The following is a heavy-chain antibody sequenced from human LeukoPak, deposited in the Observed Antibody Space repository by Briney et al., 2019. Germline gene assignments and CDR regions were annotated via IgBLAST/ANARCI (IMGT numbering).Heavy chain of an antibody. CDR1: GFTFSNAW. J-gene: IGHJ4*02. CDR2: IKSKTDGGTT. V-gene: IGHV3-15*01. D-gene: IGHD6-6*01. Sequence: GGSLRLSCAASGFTFSNAWMGWVRHAPGKGLEWVGRIKSKTDGGTTEYAAPVKGRFTISRDDSKNTLYLQMNSLKIEDTGVYYCTTDRAIAVRPLFDYWGQGTLVSVSS. CDR3: TTDRAIAVRPLFDY.